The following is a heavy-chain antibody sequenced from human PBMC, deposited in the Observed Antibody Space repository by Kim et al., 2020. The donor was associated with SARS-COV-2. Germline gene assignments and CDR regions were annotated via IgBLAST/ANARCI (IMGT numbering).Heavy chain of an antibody. D-gene: IGHD4-4*01. Sequence: GGSLRLSCAASGFTFSSYEMNWVRQAPVKGREWVSYIIGSGTTIYYADSVRCRFTISRDNDKNSLYLQMNSLRAEDTAVDYCARGPNYSPFDYWGQGTLV. CDR2: IIGSGTTI. J-gene: IGHJ4*02. V-gene: IGHV3-48*03. CDR1: GFTFSSYE. CDR3: ARGPNYSPFDY.